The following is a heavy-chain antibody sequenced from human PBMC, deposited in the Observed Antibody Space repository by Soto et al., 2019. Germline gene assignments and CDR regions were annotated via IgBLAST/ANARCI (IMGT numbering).Heavy chain of an antibody. CDR2: INPSGGST. J-gene: IGHJ6*02. CDR3: ARDKGITMTPTDLYYYYGMDV. V-gene: IGHV1-46*01. Sequence: ASVKVSCKASGYTFTSYYMHWVRQAPGQGLEWMGIINPSGGSTSYAQKFRGRVTMTRDTSTSTVYMELNSLRSEDTAVYYCARDKGITMTPTDLYYYYGMDVWGQGTTVTVSS. D-gene: IGHD3-22*01. CDR1: GYTFTSYY.